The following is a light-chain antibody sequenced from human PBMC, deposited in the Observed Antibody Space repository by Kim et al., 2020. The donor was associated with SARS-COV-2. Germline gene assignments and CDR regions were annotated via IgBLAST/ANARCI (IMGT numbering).Light chain of an antibody. CDR1: QGINSF. J-gene: IGKJ4*01. CDR3: QHIYDFPLT. CDR2: GAS. Sequence: ACVGDRVTITGRASQGINSFLVWDQQKPGRAPNLLIYGASTLQSGVPSRFSGSGFGTDFTLTISSLQPEDFATYYCQHIYDFPLTFGGGTKVDIK. V-gene: IGKV1-9*01.